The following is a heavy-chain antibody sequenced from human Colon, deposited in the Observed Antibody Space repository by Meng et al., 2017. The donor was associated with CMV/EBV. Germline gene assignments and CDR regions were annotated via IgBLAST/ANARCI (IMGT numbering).Heavy chain of an antibody. CDR3: AKWESLPLIYSSSYYFDY. CDR1: GFTFSSYA. V-gene: IGHV3-23*01. D-gene: IGHD6-6*01. CDR2: ISGSGGST. Sequence: GESLKISCAASGFTFSSYAMSWVRQAPGKGLEWVSAISGSGGSTYYADSVKGRFTISRDNSKNTLYLQMNSLSAEDTAVYYCAKWESLPLIYSSSYYFDYWGQGTLVTVSS. J-gene: IGHJ4*02.